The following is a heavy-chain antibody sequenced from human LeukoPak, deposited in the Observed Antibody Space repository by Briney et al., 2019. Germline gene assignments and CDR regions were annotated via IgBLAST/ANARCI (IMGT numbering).Heavy chain of an antibody. CDR3: ARDTRHTAMATGYYMDV. CDR2: ISSSSSYI. D-gene: IGHD5-18*01. CDR1: GFTFSSYS. V-gene: IGHV3-21*01. Sequence: PGGSLRLSCAASGFTFSSYSMNWVRQAPGKGLEWVSSISSSSSYIYYADSVKGRFTISRDNAKNSLYLQMNSLRAEDTAVYYCARDTRHTAMATGYYMDVWGKGTTVTISS. J-gene: IGHJ6*03.